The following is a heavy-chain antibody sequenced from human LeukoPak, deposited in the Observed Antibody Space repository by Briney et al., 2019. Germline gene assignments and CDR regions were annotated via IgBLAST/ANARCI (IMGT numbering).Heavy chain of an antibody. J-gene: IGHJ4*02. Sequence: PGGSLRLSCAASGFTVTSYLMSWVRQAPGKGLEWVANIKQDGSEKNHADSVKGRFTISRDDAKNSLYLQMNSLRDEDTAVYYCARGYYYDGRGYWGQGTLVTVSS. D-gene: IGHD3-22*01. V-gene: IGHV3-7*01. CDR1: GFTVTSYL. CDR3: ARGYYYDGRGY. CDR2: IKQDGSEK.